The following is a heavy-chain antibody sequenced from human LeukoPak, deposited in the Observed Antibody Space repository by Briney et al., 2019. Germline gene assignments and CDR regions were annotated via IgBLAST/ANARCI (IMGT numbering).Heavy chain of an antibody. CDR2: ISSSSSYM. Sequence: GGSLRLSCAASGFTFSSYSMNWVRQAPGKGLEWVSSISSSSSYMYYADSVKGRFTISRDNAKNSLYLQMNSLRAEDTAVYYCARQSLPRRFLEWLKAGYYYGMDVWGQGTTVTVSS. J-gene: IGHJ6*02. CDR3: ARQSLPRRFLEWLKAGYYYGMDV. D-gene: IGHD3-3*01. CDR1: GFTFSSYS. V-gene: IGHV3-21*01.